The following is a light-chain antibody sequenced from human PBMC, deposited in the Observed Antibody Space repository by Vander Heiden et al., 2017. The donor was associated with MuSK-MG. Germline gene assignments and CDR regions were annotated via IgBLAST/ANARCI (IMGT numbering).Light chain of an antibody. CDR1: QGISSY. CDR3: QQYYSYPVT. J-gene: IGKJ3*01. Sequence: AIRVTQSPSSFSASTGDRVTITCRASQGISSYLAWYQQKPGKAPKLLIYAASTLQSGVPSRFSGSGAGTDFTLTISGLQSEDFATYYCQQYYSYPVTFGPGTKVDIK. V-gene: IGKV1-8*01. CDR2: AAS.